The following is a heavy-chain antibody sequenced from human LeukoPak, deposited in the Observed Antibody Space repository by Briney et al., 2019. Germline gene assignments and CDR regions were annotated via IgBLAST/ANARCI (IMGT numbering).Heavy chain of an antibody. J-gene: IGHJ4*02. CDR1: GFTFDDYA. Sequence: GRSLRLSCAASGFTFDDYAMHWVRQAPGKGLEWVSGISWNRGSIGYADSVKGRFTISRDNAKNSLYLQMNSLRAEATALYYCAREAYYFDDWGQGTLVTVSS. CDR3: AREAYYFDD. V-gene: IGHV3-9*01. CDR2: ISWNRGSI.